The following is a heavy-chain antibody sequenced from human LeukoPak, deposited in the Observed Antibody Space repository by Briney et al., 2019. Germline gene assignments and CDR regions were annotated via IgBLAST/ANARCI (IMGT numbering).Heavy chain of an antibody. Sequence: GASVKVSCKASGGTSSSYAISWVRQAPGQGPEWMGGIIPIFGTANYAQKFQGRVTITTDESTSTAYMELSSLRSEDTAVYYCASATFWSGYYGPFDYWGQGTLVTVSS. J-gene: IGHJ4*02. V-gene: IGHV1-69*05. D-gene: IGHD3-3*01. CDR2: IIPIFGTA. CDR1: GGTSSSYA. CDR3: ASATFWSGYYGPFDY.